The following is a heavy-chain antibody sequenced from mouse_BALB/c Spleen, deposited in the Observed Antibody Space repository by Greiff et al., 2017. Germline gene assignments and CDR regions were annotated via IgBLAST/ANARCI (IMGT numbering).Heavy chain of an antibody. D-gene: IGHD1-1*01. Sequence: EVKLMESGGGLVKPGGSLKLSCAASGFAFSSYDMSWVRQTPEKRLEWVAYISSGGGSTYYPDTVKGRFTISRDNAKNTLYLQMSSLKSEDTAMYYCARRSSHYAMDYWGQGTSVTVSS. CDR1: GFAFSSYD. V-gene: IGHV5-12-1*01. J-gene: IGHJ4*01. CDR2: ISSGGGST. CDR3: ARRSSHYAMDY.